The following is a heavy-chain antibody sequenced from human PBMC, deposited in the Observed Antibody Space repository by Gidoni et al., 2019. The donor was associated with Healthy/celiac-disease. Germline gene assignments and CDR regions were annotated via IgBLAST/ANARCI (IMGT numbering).Heavy chain of an antibody. D-gene: IGHD1-26*01. J-gene: IGHJ6*02. Sequence: QVQLQESGPGLVKPSETLSLTCTVSGGSISSYYWSWIRQPPGKGLEWIGYIYYSGSTNYNPSLKSRVTISVDTSKNQFSLKLSSVTAADTAVYYCARGIVGATLFGAYYYYGMDVWGQGTTVTVSS. CDR2: IYYSGST. CDR1: GGSISSYY. V-gene: IGHV4-59*01. CDR3: ARGIVGATLFGAYYYYGMDV.